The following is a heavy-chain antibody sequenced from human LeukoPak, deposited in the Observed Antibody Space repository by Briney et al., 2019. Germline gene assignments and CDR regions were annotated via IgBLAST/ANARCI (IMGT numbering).Heavy chain of an antibody. Sequence: SSETLSLTCTVSGGSISSYYWSWIRQPPGKGLEWIGYIYYSGSTNYNPSLKSRVTISVDTSKNQFSLKLSSVTAADTAVYYCARASFGSGCDYWGQGTLVTVSS. D-gene: IGHD6-19*01. CDR2: IYYSGST. V-gene: IGHV4-59*01. CDR3: ARASFGSGCDY. J-gene: IGHJ4*02. CDR1: GGSISSYY.